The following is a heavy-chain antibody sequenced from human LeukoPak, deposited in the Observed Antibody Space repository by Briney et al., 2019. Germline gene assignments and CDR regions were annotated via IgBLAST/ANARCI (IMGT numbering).Heavy chain of an antibody. J-gene: IGHJ4*02. CDR2: INSDGSST. V-gene: IGHV3-74*01. Sequence: PGGSLRLSCVVSGFTFSDHFLDWVRQAPGKGLVWVSRINSDGSSTSYADSVKGRFTISRDNAKNTLYLQMNSLRAEDTAVYYCARGPRSWDDFWSPYFDYWGQGTLVTVSS. CDR3: ARGPRSWDDFWSPYFDY. CDR1: GFTFSDHF. D-gene: IGHD3-3*01.